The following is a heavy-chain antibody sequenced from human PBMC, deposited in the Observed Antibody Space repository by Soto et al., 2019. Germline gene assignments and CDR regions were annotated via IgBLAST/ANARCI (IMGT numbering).Heavy chain of an antibody. J-gene: IGHJ4*02. CDR1: GYTFTSYA. V-gene: IGHV1-3*01. D-gene: IGHD1-26*01. Sequence: QVQLVQSGAEVKKPGASVKVSCKASGYTFTSYAMHWVRQAPGQRLEWMGWINAGNGNTKYSQKFQGRVTITRDTSARTAYMELSSLRSEDTAVYYCARDPITGPIVGATTDDYWGQGTLVTVSS. CDR3: ARDPITGPIVGATTDDY. CDR2: INAGNGNT.